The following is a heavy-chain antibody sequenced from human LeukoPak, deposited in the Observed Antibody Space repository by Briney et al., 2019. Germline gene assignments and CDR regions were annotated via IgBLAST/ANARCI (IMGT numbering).Heavy chain of an antibody. V-gene: IGHV3-30-3*01. CDR1: GFTFSSYA. CDR3: ASYNYDFWSGYPYYYGMDV. J-gene: IGHJ6*02. CDR2: ISYDGSNK. D-gene: IGHD3-3*01. Sequence: GGSLRLSCAASGFTFSSYAMYWVRQAPGKGLEWVAIISYDGSNKYYADSVKGRFTISRDNSKNTLYLQMNSLRAEDTAVYYCASYNYDFWSGYPYYYGMDVWGQGTTVTVSS.